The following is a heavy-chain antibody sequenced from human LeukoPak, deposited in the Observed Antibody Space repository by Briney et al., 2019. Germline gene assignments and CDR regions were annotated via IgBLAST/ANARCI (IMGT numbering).Heavy chain of an antibody. CDR2: ISYDGSNK. CDR3: ARGSLLGYFFHMDV. V-gene: IGHV3-30*01. D-gene: IGHD2-15*01. J-gene: IGHJ6*03. CDR1: GFTFSSYA. Sequence: PGGSLRLSCAASGFTFSSYAMSWVRQAPGKGLEWVALISYDGSNKYYADSVKVRFTISRNNSKNTLDLQMNSLRTEDTAVYYCARGSLLGYFFHMDVWGKGTTVTVSS.